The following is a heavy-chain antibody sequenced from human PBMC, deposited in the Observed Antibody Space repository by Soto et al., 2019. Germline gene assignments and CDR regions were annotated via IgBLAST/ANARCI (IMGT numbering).Heavy chain of an antibody. V-gene: IGHV3-9*01. CDR2: ITWNSETI. CDR3: TRDDQGIATSGTPILGS. CDR1: GFRFDDYA. Sequence: EVQLVESGGRLVQPGTSLRLSCIASGFRFDDYAMHWVRQAPGKGLEWVSGITWNSETIDYAESVRGRFNISRDNAENSVFLQMDRLSPEDTALYFCTRDDQGIATSGTPILGSWGQGTPVTVSS. D-gene: IGHD1-26*01. J-gene: IGHJ4*02.